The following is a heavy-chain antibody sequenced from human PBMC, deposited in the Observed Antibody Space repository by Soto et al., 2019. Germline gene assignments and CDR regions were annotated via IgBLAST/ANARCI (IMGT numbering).Heavy chain of an antibody. CDR1: GFTFSSYG. CDR2: ISYDGSNK. Sequence: QAQLVESAEGVVQPARSLRLSCAASGFTFSSYGMHCVRQAPGKGLEWVAGISYDGSNKYYADSVKGRFTMSRDNSKNTLYLQMTGLRAEDSAVYYCAKPWVVVTARDFDYWGQGTLVTVSS. V-gene: IGHV3-30*18. J-gene: IGHJ4*02. D-gene: IGHD2-21*02. CDR3: AKPWVVVTARDFDY.